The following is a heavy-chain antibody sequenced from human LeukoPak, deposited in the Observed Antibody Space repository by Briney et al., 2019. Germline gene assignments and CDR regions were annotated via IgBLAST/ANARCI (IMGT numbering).Heavy chain of an antibody. CDR2: INPNSGGT. Sequence: ASVKVSCKASGDTFSGNYMHWVRQAPGQGLEWMGWINPNSGGTNYAQKFQGRVTMTRDTSISTAYMELSRLRFDDTAVYYRASDTYDSSGYYDYWGQGTLVTVSS. CDR3: ASDTYDSSGYYDY. J-gene: IGHJ4*02. D-gene: IGHD3-22*01. CDR1: GDTFSGNY. V-gene: IGHV1-2*02.